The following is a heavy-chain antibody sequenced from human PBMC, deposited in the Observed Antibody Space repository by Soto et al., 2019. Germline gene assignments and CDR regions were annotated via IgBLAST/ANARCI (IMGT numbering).Heavy chain of an antibody. CDR1: GFTFSSYG. V-gene: IGHV3-33*01. D-gene: IGHD2-2*01. J-gene: IGHJ6*02. CDR2: IWYDGSNK. Sequence: PGGSLRLSCAASGFTFSSYGMHWVRQAPGKGLEWVAVIWYDGSNKYYADSVKGRFTISRDNSKNTLYLQMNSLRAEDTAVYYCAREPGSLPAAYYYYGMDVCGQGTTVTVSS. CDR3: AREPGSLPAAYYYYGMDV.